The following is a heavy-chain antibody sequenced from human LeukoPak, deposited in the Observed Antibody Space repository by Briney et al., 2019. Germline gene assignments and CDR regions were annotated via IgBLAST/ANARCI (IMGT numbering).Heavy chain of an antibody. J-gene: IGHJ4*02. Sequence: SQTLSLTCAISGDSVSSNGASWNWIRQSPSRGLDWLGRTYYRSQQWHSDYAPSMKGRITLNPDTSKNQFFLQLNSMTPEDTAVYYCGRETDFGVVTNWGQGTLVTVSS. CDR2: TYYRSQQWHS. CDR1: GDSVSSNGAS. D-gene: IGHD3-3*01. V-gene: IGHV6-1*01. CDR3: GRETDFGVVTN.